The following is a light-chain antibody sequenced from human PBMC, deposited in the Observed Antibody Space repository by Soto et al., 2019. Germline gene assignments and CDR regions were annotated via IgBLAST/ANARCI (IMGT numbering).Light chain of an antibody. Sequence: EIVLTQSPGTLSLSRGERATLSCRASQSVSSNYLAWYQQKPGQAPRLLIYGASSRATGIPDRFSGSGSGTDFTLTISRLEPEDSAVYYCQQYGSSPRVTFGGGTKVEIK. J-gene: IGKJ4*01. CDR3: QQYGSSPRVT. CDR2: GAS. V-gene: IGKV3-20*01. CDR1: QSVSSNY.